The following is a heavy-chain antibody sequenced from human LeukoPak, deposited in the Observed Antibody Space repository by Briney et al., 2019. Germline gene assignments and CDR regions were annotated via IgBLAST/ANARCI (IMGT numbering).Heavy chain of an antibody. CDR1: GFTFSSFG. V-gene: IGHV3-7*01. J-gene: IGHJ4*02. CDR2: IRQDGGET. Sequence: GGSLRLSCAASGFTFSSFGMSWVRQAPGKGLEWVANIRQDGGETYYVDSVKGRFTISRDNAQNSLYLQMTSLRVEDMAIYYCVRGGFFRYSGTSGDYWGQGSQVTVSS. CDR3: VRGGFFRYSGTSGDY. D-gene: IGHD1-26*01.